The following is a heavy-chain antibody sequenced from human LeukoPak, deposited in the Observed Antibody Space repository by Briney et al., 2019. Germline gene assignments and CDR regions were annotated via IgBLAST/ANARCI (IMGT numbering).Heavy chain of an antibody. CDR3: ARDASGYFQRLFDY. CDR1: GYTFTGYY. CDR2: INPNSGGT. D-gene: IGHD5-12*01. V-gene: IGHV1-2*02. Sequence: ASVKVSCKASGYTFTGYYMHWVRQAPGQGLEWMGWINPNSGGTNYAQKFQGRVTMTRDTSISTAYMELSRLRSDDTAVYYCARDASGYFQRLFDYWGQGTLVTVSS. J-gene: IGHJ4*02.